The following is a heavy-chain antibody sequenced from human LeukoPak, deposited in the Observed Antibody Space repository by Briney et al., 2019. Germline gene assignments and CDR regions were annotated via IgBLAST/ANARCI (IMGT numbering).Heavy chain of an antibody. V-gene: IGHV4-39*01. D-gene: IGHD1-1*01. Sequence: SETLSLTCTVSGGSISSESSEGYYWGWIRQPPGKGLEWIGNIHYSGSTYYNPSLKSRVTITVDTSKNQFSLNLNSVTATGTAVYYCARQSGTSKRTATWGQGTLVTVPS. CDR3: ARQSGTSKRTAT. J-gene: IGHJ5*02. CDR2: IHYSGST. CDR1: GGSISSESSEGYY.